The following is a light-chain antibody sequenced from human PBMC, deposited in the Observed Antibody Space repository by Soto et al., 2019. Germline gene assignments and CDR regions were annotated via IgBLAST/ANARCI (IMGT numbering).Light chain of an antibody. V-gene: IGKV1-27*01. Sequence: IRMTQSPSSFSASTGDRVTITCRASQGISSYLAWFQQKTGKVPKLLIYAASSLQSGVPSRFSGSGSGTDFTLTISGLQPEDVATYYCQKYNGGQWTFGQGTKVDIK. J-gene: IGKJ1*01. CDR1: QGISSY. CDR2: AAS. CDR3: QKYNGGQWT.